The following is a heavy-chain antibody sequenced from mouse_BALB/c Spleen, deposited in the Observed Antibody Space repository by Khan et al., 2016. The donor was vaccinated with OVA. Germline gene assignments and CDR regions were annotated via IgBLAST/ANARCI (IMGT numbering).Heavy chain of an antibody. CDR1: GYSFTDYG. Sequence: QIQLVQSGPELKKPGETVRISCKASGYSFTDYGVNWVKQAPGKGLMWMGWINTYTGEPTYTDEFKGRFAFSLETSASTAHLQINNLKNEDMAIYFCARGRGNFLLDFWGQGTTLTVSA. J-gene: IGHJ2*01. CDR3: ARGRGNFLLDF. V-gene: IGHV9-1*02. D-gene: IGHD2-1*01. CDR2: INTYTGEP.